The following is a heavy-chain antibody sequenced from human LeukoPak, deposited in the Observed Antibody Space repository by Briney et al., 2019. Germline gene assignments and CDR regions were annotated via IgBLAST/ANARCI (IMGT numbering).Heavy chain of an antibody. Sequence: GGSLRLSCTASGYTFSNHGLHWVRQAPGKGLEWVALIWYDGSKRYYADSVQGRFTISRDDSKNTLFLQMNSLRAEDTAVYYCAKDRDSSSWYFDYWGQGTLVTVSS. CDR3: AKDRDSSSWYFDY. J-gene: IGHJ4*02. CDR2: IWYDGSKR. CDR1: GYTFSNHG. V-gene: IGHV3-33*06. D-gene: IGHD6-13*01.